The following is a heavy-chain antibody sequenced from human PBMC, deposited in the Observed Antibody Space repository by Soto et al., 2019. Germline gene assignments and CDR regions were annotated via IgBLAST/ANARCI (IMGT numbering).Heavy chain of an antibody. D-gene: IGHD6-13*01. Sequence: QITLKESGPTLVRPTQTLTLTCTFSGFSLSTSGLGVGWIRQPPGKALEWLALIYWDDDKRYSPSLKSRLTIPKDTSKNQVVLTMTNMDPVDSATYYCAPISSIPWPFDYWGQGTLVTVSS. CDR2: IYWDDDK. V-gene: IGHV2-5*02. J-gene: IGHJ4*02. CDR3: APISSIPWPFDY. CDR1: GFSLSTSGLG.